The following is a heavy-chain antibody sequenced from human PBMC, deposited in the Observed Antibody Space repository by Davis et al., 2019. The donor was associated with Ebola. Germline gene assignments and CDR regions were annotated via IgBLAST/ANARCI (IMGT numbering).Heavy chain of an antibody. CDR2: ISAYNGNT. CDR1: GYTFTSYG. Sequence: ASVKVSCKASGYTFTSYGISWVRQAPGQGLEWMGWISAYNGNTNYAQKFQGRVTMTRDTSTSTVYMELSSLRSEDTAVYYCARLSNYYYDSSGYPGAFDIWGQGTMVTVSS. D-gene: IGHD3-22*01. J-gene: IGHJ3*02. V-gene: IGHV1-18*01. CDR3: ARLSNYYYDSSGYPGAFDI.